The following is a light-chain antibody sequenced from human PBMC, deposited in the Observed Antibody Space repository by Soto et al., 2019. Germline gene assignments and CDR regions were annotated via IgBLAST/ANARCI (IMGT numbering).Light chain of an antibody. CDR2: GAS. Sequence: DIQMTQSPSSLSASVGDRVTITCRASQVITTFLNWYQQKPGRAPNLLIFGASNLQSGVPSRFSGSGSGTDFTLTISSLQPEDFATYYCQQIYSIPVTFGGGTKVEIK. J-gene: IGKJ4*01. CDR1: QVITTF. V-gene: IGKV1-39*01. CDR3: QQIYSIPVT.